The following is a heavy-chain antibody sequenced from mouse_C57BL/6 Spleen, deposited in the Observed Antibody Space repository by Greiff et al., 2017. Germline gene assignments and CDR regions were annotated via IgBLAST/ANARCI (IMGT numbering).Heavy chain of an antibody. Sequence: VQLKESGAELVKPGASVKLSCTASGFNIKDYSMPWVKQRTEQGLEWIGRIDPEDGETKYAPTFQGKATITADTSSNTAYLPLSSLTSEDTAVDYCASDYGSSYTYYFDYWGQGTTLTVAS. CDR2: IDPEDGET. D-gene: IGHD1-1*01. CDR1: GFNIKDYS. V-gene: IGHV14-2*01. J-gene: IGHJ2*01. CDR3: ASDYGSSYTYYFDY.